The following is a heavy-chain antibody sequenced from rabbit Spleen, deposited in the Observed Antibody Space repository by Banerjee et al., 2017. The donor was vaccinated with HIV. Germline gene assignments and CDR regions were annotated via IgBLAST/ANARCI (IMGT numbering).Heavy chain of an antibody. CDR1: GFDISKYG. Sequence: QEQLVESGGGLVQPGGSLKLSCTVSGFDISKYGVTWVRQAPGKGLEWIGIIYAAKGSTDYASWVNGRFTISSDNAQSTVDLKMTSLTAADTATYFCARDSGSSFSSYGMDLWGQGTLVTVS. CDR2: IYAAKGST. V-gene: IGHV1S47*01. D-gene: IGHD8-1*01. CDR3: ARDSGSSFSSYGMDL. J-gene: IGHJ6*01.